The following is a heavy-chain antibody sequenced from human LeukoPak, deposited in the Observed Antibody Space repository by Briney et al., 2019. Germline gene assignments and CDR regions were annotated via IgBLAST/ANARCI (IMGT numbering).Heavy chain of an antibody. CDR1: GFIFSTYA. J-gene: IGHJ4*02. CDR3: AKGSYYDSSGSFYFDY. D-gene: IGHD3-22*01. Sequence: GGSLRLSCAASGFIFSTYAMSWVRQAPGKGLEWVSGISGSGDNTYYADSVKGRFTISRDNSKNTLYVQVNSLGTEDTAAYYCAKGSYYDSSGSFYFDYWGQGTLVTVSS. CDR2: ISGSGDNT. V-gene: IGHV3-23*01.